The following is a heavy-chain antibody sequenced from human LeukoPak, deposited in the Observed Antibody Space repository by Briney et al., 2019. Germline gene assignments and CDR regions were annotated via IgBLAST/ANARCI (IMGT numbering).Heavy chain of an antibody. J-gene: IGHJ4*02. D-gene: IGHD3-10*01. CDR2: VMQVGGEK. Sequence: PGGSLRLSCAASGFTFSNYWMSWVRQAPGKGLEWVANVMQVGGEKYYVDSVKGRFTISRDNAKNSLYLQMNSLRAEDTAVYYCARDRDGGYFDYWGQGTLVTVSS. CDR3: ARDRDGGYFDY. V-gene: IGHV3-7*05. CDR1: GFTFSNYW.